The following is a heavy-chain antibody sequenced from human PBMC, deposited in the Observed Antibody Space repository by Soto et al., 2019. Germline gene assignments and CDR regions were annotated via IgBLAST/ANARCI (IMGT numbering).Heavy chain of an antibody. J-gene: IGHJ4*02. V-gene: IGHV1-3*01. CDR2: INAGNGNT. D-gene: IGHD6-19*01. Sequence: ASVKVSCKASGYTFTSYAMHWVRQAPGQRLEWMGWINAGNGNTKYSQKFQGRVTITRDTSASTAYMELSSLRSEDTAVYYCARRGYSSGWSPFDYWGQGTLVTVSP. CDR3: ARRGYSSGWSPFDY. CDR1: GYTFTSYA.